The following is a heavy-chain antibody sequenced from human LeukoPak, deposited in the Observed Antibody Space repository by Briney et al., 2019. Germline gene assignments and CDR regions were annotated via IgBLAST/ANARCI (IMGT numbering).Heavy chain of an antibody. CDR2: ISSSSSYI. CDR3: ARDDAIVVVVAATLYYYGMDV. CDR1: GFTFSSYS. J-gene: IGHJ6*02. V-gene: IGHV3-21*01. Sequence: PGGSLRLSCAASGFTFSSYSMNWVRQAPGKGLEWVSSISSSSSYIYYADSVKGRFTISRDNAKNSLYLQMNSLRAEDTAVYYCARDDAIVVVVAATLYYYGMDVWGQGTTVTVSS. D-gene: IGHD2-15*01.